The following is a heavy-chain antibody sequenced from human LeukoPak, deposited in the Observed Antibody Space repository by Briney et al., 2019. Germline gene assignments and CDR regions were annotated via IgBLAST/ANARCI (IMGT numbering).Heavy chain of an antibody. CDR2: ISGSGDST. D-gene: IGHD2-15*01. J-gene: IGHJ4*02. V-gene: IGHV3-23*01. CDR3: AKGRSGVVVAALNY. CDR1: GFTFSSYA. Sequence: PGASLRLSCAASGFTFSSYAMSWVRQAPGKGLEWVSTISGSGDSTYYADSVKGRFTISRDNPKNTLYLQMNSLRADDTAVYYCAKGRSGVVVAALNYWGQGTPVTVSS.